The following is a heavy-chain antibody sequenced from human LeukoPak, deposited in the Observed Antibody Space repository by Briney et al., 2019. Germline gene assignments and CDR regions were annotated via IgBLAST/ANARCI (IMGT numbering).Heavy chain of an antibody. V-gene: IGHV3-7*01. CDR1: GFTFSSYW. J-gene: IGHJ4*02. D-gene: IGHD1-26*01. Sequence: GGSLRLSCAASGFTFSSYWMSWVRQAPGKGLEWVANIKQDESEGYYVDSVKGRFTISRDNAKNSLYLQMNSLRAEDTAVYYCARDKIVGATFLDYWGQGTLVTVSS. CDR2: IKQDESEG. CDR3: ARDKIVGATFLDY.